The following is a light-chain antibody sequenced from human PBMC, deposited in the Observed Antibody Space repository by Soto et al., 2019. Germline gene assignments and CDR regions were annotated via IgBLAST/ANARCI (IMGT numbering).Light chain of an antibody. CDR1: SSDIGGYNY. J-gene: IGLJ2*01. CDR3: TSYAGSNKVI. CDR2: EVS. V-gene: IGLV2-8*01. Sequence: QSALTQPPSASGSPGQSVTISCTGTSSDIGGYNYVSWYQQLPGKAPQFIIYEVSKRPSGVPDRFSGSKSGNTASLTVSGLQDEDAADYYCTSYAGSNKVIFGGGTKVTVL.